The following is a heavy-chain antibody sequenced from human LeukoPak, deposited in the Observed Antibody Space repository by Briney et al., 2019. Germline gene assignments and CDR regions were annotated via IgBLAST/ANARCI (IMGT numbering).Heavy chain of an antibody. CDR2: IIPIFGTA. CDR3: ASRRTSHCSSTSCYTQANYYYYYMDV. D-gene: IGHD2-2*02. V-gene: IGHV1-69*13. CDR1: GGTFSSYA. Sequence: GASVKVSCKASGGTFSSYAISWVRQAPGQGLEWMGGIIPIFGTANYVHKFQGRVTITADESTSTAYMELSSLRSEDTAVYYCASRRTSHCSSTSCYTQANYYYYYMDVWGKGTTVTVSS. J-gene: IGHJ6*03.